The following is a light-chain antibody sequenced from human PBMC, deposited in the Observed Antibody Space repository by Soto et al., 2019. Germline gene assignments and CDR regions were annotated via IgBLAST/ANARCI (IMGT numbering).Light chain of an antibody. CDR1: SSDVGGYNY. J-gene: IGLJ2*01. V-gene: IGLV2-14*01. CDR2: DVS. CDR3: SSYISSSTRV. Sequence: QSALTQPASVSGSPGQSITISCTGTSSDVGGYNYVSWYQQHPGKAPKLMIYDVSNRPSGVSNRSSGSKSGNTASLTISGLQAEDEADYYCSSYISSSTRVFGGGTKVTVL.